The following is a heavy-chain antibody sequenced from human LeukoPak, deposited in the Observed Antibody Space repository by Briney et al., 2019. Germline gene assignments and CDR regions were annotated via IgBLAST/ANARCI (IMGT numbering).Heavy chain of an antibody. D-gene: IGHD1-26*01. Sequence: ASVKVSCKASGYTFTTYDVNWVRQATGQGLEWMGWMNPNSGNTGYAQKFQGRVTMTRNTSISTAYMELSSLRSEDTAVYFCARNKVGARYFDYWGQGALVTVSS. CDR3: ARNKVGARYFDY. J-gene: IGHJ4*02. CDR1: GYTFTTYD. V-gene: IGHV1-8*01. CDR2: MNPNSGNT.